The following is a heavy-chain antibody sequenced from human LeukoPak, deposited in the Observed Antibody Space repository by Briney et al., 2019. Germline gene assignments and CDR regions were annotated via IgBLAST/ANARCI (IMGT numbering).Heavy chain of an antibody. D-gene: IGHD3-22*01. V-gene: IGHV4-34*01. CDR3: ARPGDTSGYFYYLDY. CDR2: INHSGST. J-gene: IGHJ4*02. Sequence: SETPSLTCAVYGGSFSGYHWSWIRQPPGKGLEWIGEINHSGSTNYNASLKSRVTISVDTSKAQFSLKLSSVTAADSGVYYCARPGDTSGYFYYLDYWGQGILVTVSS. CDR1: GGSFSGYH.